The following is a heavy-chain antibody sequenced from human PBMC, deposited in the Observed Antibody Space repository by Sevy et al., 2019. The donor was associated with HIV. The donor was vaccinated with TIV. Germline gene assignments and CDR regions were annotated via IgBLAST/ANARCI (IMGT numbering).Heavy chain of an antibody. J-gene: IGHJ4*02. CDR2: ISWDGGST. CDR1: GFTFDDYT. CDR3: AKGPFRYSSNWIYFDY. V-gene: IGHV3-43*01. D-gene: IGHD6-13*01. Sequence: GGSLRLSCAASGFTFDDYTMHWVRQAPGKGLEWVSLISWDGGSTYYADSVKGRFTISRDNSKNSLYLQMNSLRTEDTALYYCAKGPFRYSSNWIYFDYWGQGTLVTVSS.